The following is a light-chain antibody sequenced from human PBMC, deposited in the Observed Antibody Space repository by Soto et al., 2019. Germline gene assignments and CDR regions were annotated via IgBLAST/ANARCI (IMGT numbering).Light chain of an antibody. V-gene: IGKV3-15*01. J-gene: IGKJ4*02. CDR1: QSVSSN. CDR2: GAS. CDR3: IT. Sequence: EERATLSCRASQSVSSNLAWYQQKPGQAPRILIHGASTRATGIPARFSGSGSGTEFTLIICILFFFNHKTAYDITF.